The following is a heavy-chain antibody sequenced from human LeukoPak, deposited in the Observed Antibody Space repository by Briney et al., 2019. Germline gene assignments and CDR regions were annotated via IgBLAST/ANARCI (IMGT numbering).Heavy chain of an antibody. D-gene: IGHD3-9*01. Sequence: SETLSLTCTVSGASISSYYWSWIRQPPGKGLEWIGYIYYNGRTKYNPSLKSRVTISVDTSKNQFSLKMSSVTAADTAVYYCARGNSPRYFDWLPPNRYYFDYWGQGTLVTVSS. J-gene: IGHJ4*02. CDR1: GASISSYY. CDR3: ARGNSPRYFDWLPPNRYYFDY. V-gene: IGHV4-59*08. CDR2: IYYNGRT.